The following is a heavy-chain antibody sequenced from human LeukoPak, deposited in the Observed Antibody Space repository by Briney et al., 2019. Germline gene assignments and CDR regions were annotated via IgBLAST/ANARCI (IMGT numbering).Heavy chain of an antibody. CDR3: AKVAGRYCSGGSCEPTYYYYYGMDV. J-gene: IGHJ6*02. Sequence: GGSLRLSCAASGFTFSSYAMSWVRQAPGKGLEWVAVISYDGSNKYYADSVKGRFTISRDNSKNTLYLQMNSLRAEDTAVYYCAKVAGRYCSGGSCEPTYYYYYGMDVWGQGTTVTVSS. V-gene: IGHV3-30*18. CDR1: GFTFSSYA. D-gene: IGHD2-15*01. CDR2: ISYDGSNK.